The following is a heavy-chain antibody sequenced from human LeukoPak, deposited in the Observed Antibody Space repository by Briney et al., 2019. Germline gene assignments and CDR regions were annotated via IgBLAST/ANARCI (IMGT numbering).Heavy chain of an antibody. V-gene: IGHV3-21*01. D-gene: IGHD3-9*01. CDR2: ITASSTAI. CDR1: GFTFNTYT. J-gene: IGHJ4*02. Sequence: GGSLRLSCAASGFTFNTYTMNWVRQAPGKGLEWVSSITASSTAIYSADSVKRRFTISRDNAKNFLYLQMNSLRAEDTAVYYCARTYYDILTGYNPYFDYWGQGILVTVSS. CDR3: ARTYYDILTGYNPYFDY.